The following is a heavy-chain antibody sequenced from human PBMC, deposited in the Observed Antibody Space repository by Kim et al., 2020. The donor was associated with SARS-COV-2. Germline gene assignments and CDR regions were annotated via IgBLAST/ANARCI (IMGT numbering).Heavy chain of an antibody. J-gene: IGHJ4*02. CDR3: ARGEYYYDSSGFVSY. V-gene: IGHV3-33*05. CDR1: GFTFSSYG. Sequence: GGSLRLSCAASGFTFSSYGMHWVRQAPGKGLEWVAVISYDGSNIYYADSVKGRFTISRDNSKNTLYLQMNSLSAEDTAVYYCARGEYYYDSSGFVSYWGQGTLVTVSS. D-gene: IGHD3-22*01. CDR2: ISYDGSNI.